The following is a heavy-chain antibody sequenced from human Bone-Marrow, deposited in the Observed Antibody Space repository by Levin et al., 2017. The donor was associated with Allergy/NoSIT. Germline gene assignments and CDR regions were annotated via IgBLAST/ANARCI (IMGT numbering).Heavy chain of an antibody. CDR1: GFPFSDYF. V-gene: IGHV3-11*01. D-gene: IGHD2-2*01. J-gene: IGHJ5*02. CDR2: ISKSGTSV. Sequence: TPGGSLRLSCAASGFPFSDYFMSWIRQAPGKGLEWIAYISKSGTSVHYEDSVKGRFTISRDNAKNSLYLQMTSLRAEDTAVYYCARDSLGTAAVTFWDWFDPWGQGTLVTVSS. CDR3: ARDSLGTAAVTFWDWFDP.